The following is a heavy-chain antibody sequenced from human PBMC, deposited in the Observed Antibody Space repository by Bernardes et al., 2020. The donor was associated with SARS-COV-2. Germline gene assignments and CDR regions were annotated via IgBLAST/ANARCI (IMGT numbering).Heavy chain of an antibody. J-gene: IGHJ4*02. Sequence: GGSLRLSCAASGFTFSSHAINWVRQAPGRGLEWVSSITGTGGRTFYADSVKGRFTISRDNSNNTAYLQMNRLRADDTAVYYCANDLWSGYYPSDSPYYFDSWGQGTLVIVSS. CDR3: ANDLWSGYYPSDSPYYFDS. CDR1: GFTFSSHA. D-gene: IGHD3-3*01. CDR2: ITGTGGRT. V-gene: IGHV3-23*01.